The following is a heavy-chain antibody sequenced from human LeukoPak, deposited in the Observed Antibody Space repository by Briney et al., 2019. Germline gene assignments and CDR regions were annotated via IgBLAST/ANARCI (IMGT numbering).Heavy chain of an antibody. CDR3: ARVRSRGWGGYDPLSRGMDV. CDR2: ISSSGSTI. V-gene: IGHV3-48*03. J-gene: IGHJ6*04. Sequence: GGSLRLSCAASGFTFSSYEMNWVRQAPGKGPEGGSYISSSGSTIYYADSVKGRFTISRDNAKNSLYLQMNSLRAEDTAVYYCARVRSRGWGGYDPLSRGMDVWGKGTTVTVSS. D-gene: IGHD5-12*01. CDR1: GFTFSSYE.